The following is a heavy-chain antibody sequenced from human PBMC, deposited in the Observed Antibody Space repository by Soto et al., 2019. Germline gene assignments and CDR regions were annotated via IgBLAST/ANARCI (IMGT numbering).Heavy chain of an antibody. D-gene: IGHD5-18*01. CDR1: GFTFSSYG. V-gene: IGHV3-33*01. Sequence: GSLRLSCAASGFTFSSYGMHWVRQAPGKGLEWVAVIWYDGSNKYYADSVKGRFTISRDNSKNTLYLQMNSLRAEDTAVYYCARDRRYSYGFAFDIWGQGTMVTVSS. CDR2: IWYDGSNK. J-gene: IGHJ3*02. CDR3: ARDRRYSYGFAFDI.